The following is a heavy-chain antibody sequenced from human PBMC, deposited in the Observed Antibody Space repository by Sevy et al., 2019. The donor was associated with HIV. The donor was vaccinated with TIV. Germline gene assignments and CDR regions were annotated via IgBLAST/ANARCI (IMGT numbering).Heavy chain of an antibody. D-gene: IGHD6-13*01. V-gene: IGHV3-30-3*01. J-gene: IGHJ4*02. CDR1: GFTFSSYA. Sequence: GGSLRLSCAASGFTFSSYAMHWVRQAPGKGLEWVAVISYDGSNKYYADSVKGRFTISRDNSKNTLYLQMNSLRAEDTAVYYCARDPRPCSSQDYWGQGTLVTVSS. CDR2: ISYDGSNK. CDR3: ARDPRPCSSQDY.